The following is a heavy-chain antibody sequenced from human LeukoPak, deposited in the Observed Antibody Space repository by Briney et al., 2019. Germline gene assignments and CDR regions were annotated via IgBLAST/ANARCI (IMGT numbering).Heavy chain of an antibody. CDR2: INWNGGST. CDR3: ARDLGAVRGVIGAFDI. Sequence: PGGSLRLSCAASGFTFDDYGMSWVRQAPGKGLEWVSGINWNGGSTGYADSVKGRFTISRDNAKNSLYLQMNSLRAEDTALYYCARDLGAVRGVIGAFDIWGQGTMVTVSS. D-gene: IGHD3-10*01. CDR1: GFTFDDYG. J-gene: IGHJ3*02. V-gene: IGHV3-20*04.